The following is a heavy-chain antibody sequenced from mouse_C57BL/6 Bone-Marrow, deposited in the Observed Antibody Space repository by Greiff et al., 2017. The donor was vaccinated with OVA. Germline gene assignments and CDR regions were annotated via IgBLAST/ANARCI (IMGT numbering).Heavy chain of an antibody. CDR3: ARSGYGCDPYFAY. J-gene: IGHJ3*01. D-gene: IGHD2-2*01. Sequence: VQLVESGAELVRPGASVKMSCKASGYTFTNYWIGWAKQRPGHGLEWIGDIYPGGGYTNYNEKFKGKATLTADKSSSTAYMQFSSLTSEDSAIYYCARSGYGCDPYFAYWGQGTLVTVSA. CDR2: IYPGGGYT. V-gene: IGHV1-63*01. CDR1: GYTFTNYW.